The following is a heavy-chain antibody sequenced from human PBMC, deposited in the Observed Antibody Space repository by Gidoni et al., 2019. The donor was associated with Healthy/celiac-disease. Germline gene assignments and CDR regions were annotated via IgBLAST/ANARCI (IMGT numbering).Heavy chain of an antibody. J-gene: IGHJ4*02. D-gene: IGHD3-22*01. CDR1: GGSFSGYY. CDR3: ARVRSITMIVVVIDY. Sequence: QVQLQQWGAGLLKPSETLSLTCAVYGGSFSGYYWSWIRQPPGKGLEWIGEINHSGSTNYNPSLKSRVTISVDTSKNQFSLKLSSVTAADTAVYYCARVRSITMIVVVIDYWGQGTLVTVSS. CDR2: INHSGST. V-gene: IGHV4-34*01.